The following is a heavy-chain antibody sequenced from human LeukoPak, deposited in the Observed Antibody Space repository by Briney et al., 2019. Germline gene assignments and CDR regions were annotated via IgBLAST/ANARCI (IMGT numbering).Heavy chain of an antibody. CDR2: IRYDGSNK. D-gene: IGHD6-13*01. CDR3: AKDSSSSWYGWFDP. J-gene: IGHJ5*02. V-gene: IGHV3-30*02. Sequence: GGSLRLSCAASGFTFSSYGMHWVRQAPGKGLEWVAFIRYDGSNKYYADSVKGRFTISRDNSKNTLYLQMNSLRAEDTAVYYCAKDSSSSWYGWFDPWGQGTLVTVSS. CDR1: GFTFSSYG.